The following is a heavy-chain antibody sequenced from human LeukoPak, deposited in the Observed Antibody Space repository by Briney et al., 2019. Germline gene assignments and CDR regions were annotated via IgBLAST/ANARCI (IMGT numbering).Heavy chain of an antibody. V-gene: IGHV4-61*05. J-gene: IGHJ4*02. CDR1: GGSISSSYSY. D-gene: IGHD2/OR15-2a*01. Sequence: SETLSLTCTVSGGSISSSYSYWGWIRQPPGKGLEWIGYIYYSGSTNYNPSLKSRVTISVDTSKNQFSLKLSSVTAADTAVYYCARGKGLLFYGRAYYFDYWGQGTLVTVSS. CDR2: IYYSGST. CDR3: ARGKGLLFYGRAYYFDY.